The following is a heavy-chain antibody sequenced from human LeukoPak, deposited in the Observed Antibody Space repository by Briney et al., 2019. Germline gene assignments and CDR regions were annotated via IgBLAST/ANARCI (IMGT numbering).Heavy chain of an antibody. CDR3: ARTPYNRLGATPDDASDI. V-gene: IGHV4-39*01. D-gene: IGHD1-26*01. Sequence: PSDTPSLTCTVSGRSISRSSYYWGWIRQPPGKELEWIVSISYSGSTYYTPTLKSRVTISVDTSKTQSSLKLSSVTAADTAVYYCARTPYNRLGATPDDASDICGQGTMVTVSS. CDR2: ISYSGST. J-gene: IGHJ3*02. CDR1: GRSISRSSYY.